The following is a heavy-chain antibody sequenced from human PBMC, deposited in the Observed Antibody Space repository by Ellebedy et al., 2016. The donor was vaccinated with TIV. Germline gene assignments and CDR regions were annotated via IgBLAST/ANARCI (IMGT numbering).Heavy chain of an antibody. D-gene: IGHD3-22*01. V-gene: IGHV1-69*13. CDR2: IIPIFGTA. J-gene: IGHJ6*02. Sequence: AASVKVSCKASGGTFSSYAISWVRQAPGQGLEWMGGIIPIFGTANYAQKFQGRVTITADESTSTAYMELSSLRSEDTAVYYCARGRHYYDSSGYDGMDVWGQGTTVTVSS. CDR1: GGTFSSYA. CDR3: ARGRHYYDSSGYDGMDV.